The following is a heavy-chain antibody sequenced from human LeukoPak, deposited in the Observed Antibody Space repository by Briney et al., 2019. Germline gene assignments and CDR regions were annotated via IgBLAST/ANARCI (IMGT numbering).Heavy chain of an antibody. CDR3: AKQSAAARIPIFDY. Sequence: GGSLRLSCAASGFTFSSYGMHWVRQAPGKGLEWVAVIWYDGSNKYYADSVKGRFTISRDNSKNTLYLQMNSLRAEDTAVYYCAKQSAAARIPIFDYWGQGTLVTVSS. CDR2: IWYDGSNK. D-gene: IGHD6-13*01. J-gene: IGHJ4*02. CDR1: GFTFSSYG. V-gene: IGHV3-33*06.